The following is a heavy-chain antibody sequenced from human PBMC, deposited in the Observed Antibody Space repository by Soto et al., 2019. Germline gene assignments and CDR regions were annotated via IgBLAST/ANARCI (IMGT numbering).Heavy chain of an antibody. CDR1: GFTFSSYG. D-gene: IGHD1-1*01. Sequence: QVQLVESGGGVVQPGRSLRLSCAASGFTFSSYGMHWVRQAPGKGLEWVAVISYDGSNKYYADSVKGRFTISRDNSKNTLYLQMNSLSAEDTAVYYCAKGNVGYFQHWGQGTLLTVSS. CDR2: ISYDGSNK. V-gene: IGHV3-30*18. CDR3: AKGNVGYFQH. J-gene: IGHJ1*01.